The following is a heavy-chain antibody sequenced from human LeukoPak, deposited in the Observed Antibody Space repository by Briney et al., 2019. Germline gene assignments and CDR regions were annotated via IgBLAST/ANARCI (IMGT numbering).Heavy chain of an antibody. Sequence: ASVKVSCKASGGTFSSYAISWMRQAPGQGLEWMGRIIPILGIANYAQKFQGRVTITVDKSTSTAYMELSSLRSEDTAVYYCARGAMIVVVTTLQGVAFDIWGQGTMVTVSS. CDR2: IIPILGIA. CDR3: ARGAMIVVVTTLQGVAFDI. CDR1: GGTFSSYA. D-gene: IGHD3-22*01. J-gene: IGHJ3*02. V-gene: IGHV1-69*04.